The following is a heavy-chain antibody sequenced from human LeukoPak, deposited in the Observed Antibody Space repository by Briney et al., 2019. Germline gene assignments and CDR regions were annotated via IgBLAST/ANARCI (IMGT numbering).Heavy chain of an antibody. CDR1: GFTFSSYG. D-gene: IGHD6-13*01. V-gene: IGHV3-33*01. CDR3: VYSSSHTYYFDY. Sequence: GGSLRLSCAASGFTFSSYGMHWVRQAPGKGLEWVAVIWYDGSNKYYADSVKGRFTISRDNSKNTLYLQMNSLRAEDTAVYYCVYSSSHTYYFDYWGQGTLVTVSS. J-gene: IGHJ4*02. CDR2: IWYDGSNK.